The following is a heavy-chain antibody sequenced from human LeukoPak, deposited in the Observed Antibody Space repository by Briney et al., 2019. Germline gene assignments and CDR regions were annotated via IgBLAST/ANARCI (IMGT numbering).Heavy chain of an antibody. J-gene: IGHJ4*02. Sequence: SETLSLTCAVYGGSFSGYYWSWIRQPPGKGLEWIGEINHSGSTNYNPSLKSRVTISVATSKNQSSLKLSSVTAADTAVYYCAKVRKDIVVVPAAIFNYWGQGTLVTVSS. CDR3: AKVRKDIVVVPAAIFNY. V-gene: IGHV4-34*01. CDR2: INHSGST. CDR1: GGSFSGYY. D-gene: IGHD2-2*01.